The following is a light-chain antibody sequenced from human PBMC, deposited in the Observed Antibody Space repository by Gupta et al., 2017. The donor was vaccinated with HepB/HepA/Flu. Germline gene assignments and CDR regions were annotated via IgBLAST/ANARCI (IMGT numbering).Light chain of an antibody. V-gene: IGKV3-11*01. J-gene: IGKJ4*01. Sequence: EIVLTQSPDTLSLSPGERATLSCRASQSVSNNLAWYQQKPGQAPRLLIYDASNRATDIPARFSGSGSGTDFALTISSLETEDFAVYYCQHRSNWPRTFGGGTNVEIK. CDR3: QHRSNWPRT. CDR1: QSVSNN. CDR2: DAS.